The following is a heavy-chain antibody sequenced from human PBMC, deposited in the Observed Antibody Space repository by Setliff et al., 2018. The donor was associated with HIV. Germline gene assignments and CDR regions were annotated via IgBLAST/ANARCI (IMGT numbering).Heavy chain of an antibody. J-gene: IGHJ4*02. D-gene: IGHD2-15*01. V-gene: IGHV4-38-2*01. CDR1: GFSINSGYC. Sequence: PSQTLSLTCAVSGFSINSGYCWGWIRQPPGKGLECIGSISQTGTTYYNPPRKSRVTISVDTAQNHFSLRLSSVTAPDTAVYYCVRGAGRCGSGGSCSAFAYWGQGTLVTVSS. CDR3: VRGAGRCGSGGSCSAFAY. CDR2: ISQTGTT.